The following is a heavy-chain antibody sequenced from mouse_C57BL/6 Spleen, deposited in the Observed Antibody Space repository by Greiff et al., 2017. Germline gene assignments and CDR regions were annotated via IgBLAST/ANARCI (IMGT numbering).Heavy chain of an antibody. J-gene: IGHJ4*01. D-gene: IGHD1-1*01. CDR2: IYPGDGDT. V-gene: IGHV1-80*01. Sequence: QVQLQQSGAELVKPGASVKISCKASGYAFSSYWMNWVKQRPGKGLAWIGQIYPGDGDTNYNGKFKGKATLTADKSSSTAYMQLSSLTSEDSAVYFCARDYYGSSLYYYAMDYWGQGTSVTVSS. CDR1: GYAFSSYW. CDR3: ARDYYGSSLYYYAMDY.